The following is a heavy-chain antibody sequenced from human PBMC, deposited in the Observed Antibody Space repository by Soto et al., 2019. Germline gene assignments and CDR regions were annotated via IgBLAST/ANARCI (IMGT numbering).Heavy chain of an antibody. D-gene: IGHD2-2*01. CDR2: INEDVSDK. Sequence: GGCLRLSCAVSGFTVSSYWMSWVRQAPGKGLEWVASINEDVSDKYYADSVKGRFTISGDSAKNTLHLQMNSLRAEDTALYYCAKATHNAERAYCSSTSCAAEYFQHWGQGTLVTVSS. V-gene: IGHV3-7*03. J-gene: IGHJ1*01. CDR1: GFTVSSYW. CDR3: AKATHNAERAYCSSTSCAAEYFQH.